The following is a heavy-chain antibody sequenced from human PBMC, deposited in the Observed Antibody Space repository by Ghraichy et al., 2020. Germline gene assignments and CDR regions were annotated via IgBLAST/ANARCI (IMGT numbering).Heavy chain of an antibody. CDR3: ARDRSSSWSGHYYYYGLDV. J-gene: IGHJ6*02. CDR1: GYTFSDYY. V-gene: IGHV1-2*02. Sequence: ASVKVSCKASGYTFSDYYIHWVRQAPGQGLEWMGWINPNSGATNYAQNFQGRVTLTRDTSTSTGYLELSRLTSDYTDVYYCARDRSSSWSGHYYYYGLDVWGQGTTVTVSS. CDR2: INPNSGAT. D-gene: IGHD6-13*01.